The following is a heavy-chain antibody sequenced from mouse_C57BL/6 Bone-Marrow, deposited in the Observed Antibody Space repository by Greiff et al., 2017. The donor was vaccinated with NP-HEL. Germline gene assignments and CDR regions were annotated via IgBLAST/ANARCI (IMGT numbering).Heavy chain of an antibody. V-gene: IGHV1-4*01. CDR3: ARFGYPYYYAMDY. CDR2: INPSSGYT. CDR1: GYTFTSYT. J-gene: IGHJ4*01. Sequence: VQLVESGAELARPGASVKMSCKASGYTFTSYTMHWVKQRPGQGLEWIGYINPSSGYTKYIQKFKDKATLTADKSSSTAYMQLSSLTSEDSAVYYCARFGYPYYYAMDYWGQGTSVTVSS. D-gene: IGHD2-2*01.